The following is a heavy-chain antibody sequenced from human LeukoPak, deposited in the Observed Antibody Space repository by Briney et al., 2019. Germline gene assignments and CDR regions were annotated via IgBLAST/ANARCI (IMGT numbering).Heavy chain of an antibody. Sequence: GGSLRLSCAASGFTFSSYGMHWVRQAPGKGLEWVSVIYSGGRTYYADSVKGRFTISKDNSKNTLYLQMNSLRAEDTAVYYCARDRTGSSGPPTKAFDIWGQGTMVTVSS. V-gene: IGHV3-66*01. D-gene: IGHD5-12*01. CDR2: IYSGGRT. CDR1: GFTFSSYG. J-gene: IGHJ3*02. CDR3: ARDRTGSSGPPTKAFDI.